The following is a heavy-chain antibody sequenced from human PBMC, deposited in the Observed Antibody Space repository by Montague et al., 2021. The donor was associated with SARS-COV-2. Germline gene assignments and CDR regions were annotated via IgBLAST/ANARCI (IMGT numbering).Heavy chain of an antibody. V-gene: IGHV4-34*01. D-gene: IGHD6-13*01. Sequence: SETLSLTCAVYGGSFSGYYWSWIRQPPGKGLEWIGEITNSGSTNYNPSLKSRVTISLDTSTNQFSLKLSPVTAADTAVYYCARGRYSSSWYGTKYYFDYWGQGTLVTVSS. CDR2: ITNSGST. J-gene: IGHJ4*02. CDR3: ARGRYSSSWYGTKYYFDY. CDR1: GGSFSGYY.